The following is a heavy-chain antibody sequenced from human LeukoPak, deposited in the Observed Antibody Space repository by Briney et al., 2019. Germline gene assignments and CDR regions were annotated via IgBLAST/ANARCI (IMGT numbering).Heavy chain of an antibody. CDR2: ISSSGSTI. D-gene: IGHD3-3*01. Sequence: GGSLRLSCAASGFTFSDYYMSWIRQAPGKGLEWVSYISSSGSTIYYADSVKGRFTISRDNAKNSLYLQMNSLRAEDTAVYYCARGGAVRFLEWLLPDAFDIWGQGTMVTVSS. V-gene: IGHV3-11*01. CDR1: GFTFSDYY. J-gene: IGHJ3*02. CDR3: ARGGAVRFLEWLLPDAFDI.